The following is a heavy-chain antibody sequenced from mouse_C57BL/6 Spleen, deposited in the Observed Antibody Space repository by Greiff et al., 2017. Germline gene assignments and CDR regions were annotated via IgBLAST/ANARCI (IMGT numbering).Heavy chain of an antibody. D-gene: IGHD1-1*01. V-gene: IGHV1-81*01. CDR2: IYPRSGNN. CDR3: ARCITTVVARDAMDY. CDR1: GYTFTSYG. Sequence: QVQLQQSGAELARPGASVKLSCKASGYTFTSYGISWVKQRTGQGLEWIGEIYPRSGNNYYNEKFKGKATLTADKSSSTAYMELRSLTSEDSAVYFCARCITTVVARDAMDYWCQGTSVTVSS. J-gene: IGHJ4*01.